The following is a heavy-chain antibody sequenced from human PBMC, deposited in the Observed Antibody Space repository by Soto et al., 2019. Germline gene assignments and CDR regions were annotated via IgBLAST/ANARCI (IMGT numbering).Heavy chain of an antibody. D-gene: IGHD3-10*01. V-gene: IGHV4-4*02. CDR1: GGSISSSNW. CDR2: MYHSGST. CDR3: ARERAFGESSPGYYYYGMDV. J-gene: IGHJ6*02. Sequence: QVQLQESGPGLVKPSGTLSLTCAVSGGSISSSNWWSWVRQPPGKGLEWIGEMYHSGSTNYNPSLKSRVTISVDKSKNQFSLKLSSVTAADTAVYYCARERAFGESSPGYYYYGMDVWGQGTTVTVSS.